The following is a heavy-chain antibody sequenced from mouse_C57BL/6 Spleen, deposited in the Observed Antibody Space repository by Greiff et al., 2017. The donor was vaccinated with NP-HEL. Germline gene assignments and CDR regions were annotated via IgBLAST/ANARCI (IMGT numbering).Heavy chain of an antibody. J-gene: IGHJ2*01. CDR3: VRYDTTVVGGY. CDR1: GYTFTSYW. V-gene: IGHV1-61*01. CDR2: IYPSDSET. Sequence: VQLQQPGAELVRPGSSVKLSCKASGYTFTSYWMDWVKQRPGQGLEWIGNIYPSDSETHYNQKFKDKATLTVDKSSSTAYMQLSSLTSEDAAVYYCVRYDTTVVGGYWGQGTTLTVSS. D-gene: IGHD1-1*01.